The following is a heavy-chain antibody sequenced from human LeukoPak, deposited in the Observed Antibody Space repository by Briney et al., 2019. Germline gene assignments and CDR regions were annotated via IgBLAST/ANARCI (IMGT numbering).Heavy chain of an antibody. CDR1: GFTFSDYY. CDR2: ISSRGSTI. Sequence: GGSLRLSCAASGFTFSDYYISWIRQAPGKGLEWVSYISSRGSTIYYADSVKGRFTISRDNAKNTLYLQMNSLRAEDTAVYYCARDKGTDYSNYVFDYWGQGTLVTVSS. J-gene: IGHJ4*02. D-gene: IGHD4-11*01. V-gene: IGHV3-11*01. CDR3: ARDKGTDYSNYVFDY.